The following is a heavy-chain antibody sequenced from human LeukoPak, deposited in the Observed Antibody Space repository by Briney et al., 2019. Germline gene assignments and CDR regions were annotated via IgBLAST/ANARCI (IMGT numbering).Heavy chain of an antibody. J-gene: IGHJ4*02. V-gene: IGHV3-48*04. CDR2: ISSRSSTI. CDR3: SRVYQDGNSGPYY. Sequence: PGGSLRLSCAASGFTFSIYSMNWVRQAPGKGLEWVSYISSRSSTIYYADSVKGRFTISRDNAKNSLYLQMNSLRAEDTAVYYCSRVYQDGNSGPYYWGQGTLVTVSS. D-gene: IGHD4-23*01. CDR1: GFTFSIYS.